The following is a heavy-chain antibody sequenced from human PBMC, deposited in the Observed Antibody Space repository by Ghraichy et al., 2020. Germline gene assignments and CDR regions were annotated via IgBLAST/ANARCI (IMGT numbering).Heavy chain of an antibody. V-gene: IGHV4-61*01. CDR3: ARVSGSYYVDY. CDR2: IYYSGST. J-gene: IGHJ4*02. CDR1: GGSVSSGSYY. D-gene: IGHD3-10*01. Sequence: SETLSLTCTVSGGSVSSGSYYWSWIRQPPGKGLEWIGYIYYSGSTNYNPSLKSRVTISVDTSKNQFSLKLSSVTAADTAVYYCARVSGSYYVDYWGQGTLVTVSS.